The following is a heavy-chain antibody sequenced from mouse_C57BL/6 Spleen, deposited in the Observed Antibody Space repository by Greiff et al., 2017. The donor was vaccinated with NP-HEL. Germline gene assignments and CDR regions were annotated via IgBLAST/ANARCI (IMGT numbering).Heavy chain of an antibody. V-gene: IGHV1-82*01. CDR1: GYAFSSSW. CDR3: ARSLYDYDWFAY. CDR2: IYPGDGDT. Sequence: QVTQKVSGPELVKPGASVKISCKASGYAFSSSWMNWVKQRPGKGLEWIGRIYPGDGDTNYNGKFKGKATLTADKSSSTAYMQLSSLTSEDSAVYFCARSLYDYDWFAYWGQGTLVTVSA. D-gene: IGHD2-4*01. J-gene: IGHJ3*01.